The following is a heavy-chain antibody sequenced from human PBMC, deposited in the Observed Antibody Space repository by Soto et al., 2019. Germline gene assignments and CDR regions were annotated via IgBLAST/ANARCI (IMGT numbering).Heavy chain of an antibody. Sequence: GESLKISCKGSGYSFTSYWIGWVRQMPGKGLEWMGIIYPGDSDTRYSPSFQGQVTISADKSISTAYLQWSSLKASDTAMYYCARRCSSTSCYNTGYSYGKPALDAFDIWGQGTMVT. CDR3: ARRCSSTSCYNTGYSYGKPALDAFDI. V-gene: IGHV5-51*01. J-gene: IGHJ3*02. CDR1: GYSFTSYW. CDR2: IYPGDSDT. D-gene: IGHD2-2*02.